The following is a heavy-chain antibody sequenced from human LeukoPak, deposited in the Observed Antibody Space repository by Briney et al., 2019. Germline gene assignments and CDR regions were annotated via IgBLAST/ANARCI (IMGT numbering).Heavy chain of an antibody. CDR1: GGTISSYA. CDR3: ARDVDTAMAFDY. V-gene: IGHV1-69*04. J-gene: IGHJ4*02. D-gene: IGHD5-18*01. Sequence: SVKVSCKASGGTISSYAISWVRQAPGQGLEWMGRIIPILGIANYAQKFQGRVTITADKSTSTAYMELSSLRSEDTAVYYCARDVDTAMAFDYWGQGTLVTVSS. CDR2: IIPILGIA.